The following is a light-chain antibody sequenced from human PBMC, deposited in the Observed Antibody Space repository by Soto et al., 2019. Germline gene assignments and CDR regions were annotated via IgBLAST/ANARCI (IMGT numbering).Light chain of an antibody. CDR3: QQYNKWPLS. CDR2: VAS. Sequence: EIVMTQSPATLSVSPGERATLSCRASQSVSSNLAWYQQKPGQAPRLLIYVASTRATGIPARFSGSGSGTEFTLTISSLQSEDFAVYYRQQYNKWPLSFGGGTKVEIK. V-gene: IGKV3D-15*01. J-gene: IGKJ4*01. CDR1: QSVSSN.